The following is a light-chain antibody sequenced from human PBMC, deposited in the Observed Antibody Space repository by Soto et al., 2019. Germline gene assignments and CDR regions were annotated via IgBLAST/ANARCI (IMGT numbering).Light chain of an antibody. Sequence: DIQMTQSPSTLSASVGDRVTITCRASQSISSWLAWYQQKPGQAPKLLIYDASNLQSGGPSRFSGSGSGTEFTLTISSLQPDDSASYYCQQYQNYYTFGQGTKLEI. V-gene: IGKV1-5*01. J-gene: IGKJ2*01. CDR1: QSISSW. CDR3: QQYQNYYT. CDR2: DAS.